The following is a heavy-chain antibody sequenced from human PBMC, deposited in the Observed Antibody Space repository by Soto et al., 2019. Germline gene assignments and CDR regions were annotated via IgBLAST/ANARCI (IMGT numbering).Heavy chain of an antibody. J-gene: IGHJ5*02. V-gene: IGHV4-34*01. CDR3: ARGRWFDP. CDR1: GGSFSGYY. CDR2: INHSGST. Sequence: QVQLQQWGAGLLKPSETLSLTCAVYGGSFSGYYWSWIRQPPGKGLEWIGEINHSGSTNYNPSLKSRVTISVDTSKNQLSLKLSSVTAADTAVYYCARGRWFDPWGQGTLVTVSS.